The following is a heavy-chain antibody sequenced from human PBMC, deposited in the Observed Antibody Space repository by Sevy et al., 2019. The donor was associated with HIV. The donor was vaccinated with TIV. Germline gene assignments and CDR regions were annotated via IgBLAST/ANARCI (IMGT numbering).Heavy chain of an antibody. Sequence: GGSLRLSCAASGFTFSDYYMSWVRQAPGKGLEWVSYISSSGSTIYYADSVKGRFTISRDNAKNSLYLQMNSLRAEDTAMYYCARDPTYYDFWSGYYTGWFDPWGQGTLVTVSS. D-gene: IGHD3-3*01. J-gene: IGHJ5*02. CDR1: GFTFSDYY. CDR3: ARDPTYYDFWSGYYTGWFDP. CDR2: ISSSGSTI. V-gene: IGHV3-11*01.